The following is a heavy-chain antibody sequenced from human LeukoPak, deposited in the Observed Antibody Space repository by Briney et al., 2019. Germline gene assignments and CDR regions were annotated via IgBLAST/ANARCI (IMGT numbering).Heavy chain of an antibody. J-gene: IGHJ4*02. V-gene: IGHV4-61*02. CDR3: ARDDY. Sequence: PSQTLSLTCTVSGGSISSGSYYWSWIRQPAGKGLEWIGRIYTSGSTNYNPSLKSRVTMSVHTSKNQFSLKLSSVTAADTAVYYCARDDYWGQGTLVTVSS. CDR1: GGSISSGSYY. CDR2: IYTSGST.